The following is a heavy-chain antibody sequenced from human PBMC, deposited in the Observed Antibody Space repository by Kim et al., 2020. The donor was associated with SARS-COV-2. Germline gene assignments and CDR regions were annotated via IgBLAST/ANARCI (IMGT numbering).Heavy chain of an antibody. Sequence: GGSLRLSCAASGFTFSSYAMSWVRQAPGKGLEWVSAISGSGGSTYYADSVKGRFTISRDNSKNTLYLQMNSLRAEDTAVYYCAKAFSRQGGLPNFDYWGQGTLVTVSS. CDR1: GFTFSSYA. D-gene: IGHD5-12*01. CDR2: ISGSGGST. V-gene: IGHV3-23*01. CDR3: AKAFSRQGGLPNFDY. J-gene: IGHJ4*02.